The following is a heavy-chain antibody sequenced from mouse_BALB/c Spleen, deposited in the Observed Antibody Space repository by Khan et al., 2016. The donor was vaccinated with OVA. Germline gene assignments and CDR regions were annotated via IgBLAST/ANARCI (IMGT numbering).Heavy chain of an antibody. CDR3: ARRAYGSSYSGFVY. CDR1: GYSFTDYI. CDR2: IYPGSGSI. J-gene: IGHJ3*01. Sequence: QVQLQQSGPELVKPGASVKMSCKASGYSFTDYIISWVKRRTGQGLQWIGEIYPGSGSIYSNEKFKGKATLTADKSSNTAYMQLSSLTSEDSAVYFWARRAYGSSYSGFVYWGQGTLVTVSA. D-gene: IGHD1-1*01. V-gene: IGHV1-77*01.